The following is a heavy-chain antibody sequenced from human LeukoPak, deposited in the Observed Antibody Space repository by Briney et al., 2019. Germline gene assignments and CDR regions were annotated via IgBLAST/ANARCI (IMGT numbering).Heavy chain of an antibody. CDR1: GFTFSSYW. J-gene: IGHJ4*02. D-gene: IGHD6-19*01. V-gene: IGHV3-7*01. CDR3: AKTEGRLVRHYFDY. Sequence: GGSLRLSCAASGFTFSSYWMSWVRQAPGKGLEWVANIKQDGSEKYFVDSVKGRFTISRDNAKNSLYLQMNSLRVEDTAVYYCAKTEGRLVRHYFDYWGQGTLVTVSS. CDR2: IKQDGSEK.